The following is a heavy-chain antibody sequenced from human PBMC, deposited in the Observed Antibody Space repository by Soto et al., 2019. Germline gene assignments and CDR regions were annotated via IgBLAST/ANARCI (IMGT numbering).Heavy chain of an antibody. D-gene: IGHD3-22*01. CDR1: GYTFTSYG. CDR2: ISAYNGNT. CDR3: ARDRSRGIPRVYYYDSSGYWLFDY. J-gene: IGHJ4*02. V-gene: IGHV1-18*04. Sequence: DSVKVSCKASGYTFTSYGISWVRQAPGQGLEWMGWISAYNGNTNYAQKLQGRVTMTTDTSTSTAYMELRSLRSDDTAVYYCARDRSRGIPRVYYYDSSGYWLFDYWGQGTLVTVSS.